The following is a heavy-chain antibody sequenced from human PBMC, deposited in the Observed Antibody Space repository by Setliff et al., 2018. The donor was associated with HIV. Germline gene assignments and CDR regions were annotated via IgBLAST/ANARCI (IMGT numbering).Heavy chain of an antibody. D-gene: IGHD6-19*01. CDR3: ARVPYRSAWFSGGHDAFDI. CDR1: GYSFARYG. Sequence: ASVKVSCKASGYSFARYGLSWVRQAPGQGLEWMGWISGFNGNTKYAQSFQDRVAMTPETATSTAYMEMRSLRSDYTAVYFCARVPYRSAWFSGGHDAFDIWCQGTMVTVSS. V-gene: IGHV1-18*01. CDR2: ISGFNGNT. J-gene: IGHJ3*02.